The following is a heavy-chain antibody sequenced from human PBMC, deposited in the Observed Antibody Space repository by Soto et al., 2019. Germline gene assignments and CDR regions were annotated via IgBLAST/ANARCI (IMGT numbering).Heavy chain of an antibody. Sequence: SETLSFTCSASGASIRRYYSISIRQPPGKGLEWIGYRYYSGGTYYNPSLKSRVTISIDTSNTHFSLKLSSVTAADTAVYYGARTYYDILTGFYEDYWGQGTLVTVSS. V-gene: IGHV4-59*01. J-gene: IGHJ4*02. CDR1: GASIRRYY. CDR3: ARTYYDILTGFYEDY. D-gene: IGHD3-9*01. CDR2: RYYSGGT.